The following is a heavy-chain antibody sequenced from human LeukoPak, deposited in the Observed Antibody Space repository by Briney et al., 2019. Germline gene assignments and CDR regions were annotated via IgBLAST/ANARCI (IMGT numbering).Heavy chain of an antibody. CDR1: GFTFSNAW. J-gene: IGHJ4*02. CDR3: TTITIVAGGILDN. CDR2: IKTKTDGGTT. D-gene: IGHD6-13*01. Sequence: PGGSLRLSCAASGFTFSNAWMSWVRQAPGKGLEWVGRIKTKTDGGTTDYAAPVKGRFTISRDESKNTLYLQMNSLKTEDTAVYYCTTITIVAGGILDNWGQGTLVTVSS. V-gene: IGHV3-15*01.